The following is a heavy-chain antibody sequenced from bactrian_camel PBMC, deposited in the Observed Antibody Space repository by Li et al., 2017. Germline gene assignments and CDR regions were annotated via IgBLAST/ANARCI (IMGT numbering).Heavy chain of an antibody. D-gene: IGHD5*01. V-gene: IGHV3S53*01. J-gene: IGHJ4*01. CDR2: IGRDGRT. CDR3: AADTRYAVGTSLLSSTRYNV. CDR1: GFTQSSYC. Sequence: VQLVESGGGSVQTGGSLRLSCAFSGFTQSSYCMGWFRQAPGKEREGVASIGRDGRTNFRDSVKGRFTISQDNAKNTVYLQMNGLKPEDTAIYICAADTRYAVGTSLLSSTRYNVWGQGTQVTVS.